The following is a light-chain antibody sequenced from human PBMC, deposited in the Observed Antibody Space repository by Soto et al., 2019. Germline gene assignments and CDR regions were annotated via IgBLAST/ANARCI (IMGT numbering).Light chain of an antibody. Sequence: EIQMTQSPSTLSVSPGERATLSCRASQSVITNLAWYQQKSGQAPRLLIYAASTRATDIPARFSGSGSGTEFTLTISNLQSEDFVAYYCQQYNNWPSTFGQGTKVDIK. CDR2: AAS. CDR3: QQYNNWPST. CDR1: QSVITN. J-gene: IGKJ1*01. V-gene: IGKV3-15*01.